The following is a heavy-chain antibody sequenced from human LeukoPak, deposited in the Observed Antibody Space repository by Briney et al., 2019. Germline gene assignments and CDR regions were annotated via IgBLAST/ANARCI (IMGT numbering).Heavy chain of an antibody. J-gene: IGHJ4*02. CDR2: ICPGGGAT. Sequence: GGSLRLSCAVSGFAFGSEAMSWVRQSPARGLEWVASICPGGGATYYADYVKGRFTISRDNSNNTLFVQMNSLRVEDTAVYFCAKSRSGSGNWALQIFDNWGQGTLVTVSS. V-gene: IGHV3-23*01. D-gene: IGHD2-15*01. CDR1: GFAFGSEA. CDR3: AKSRSGSGNWALQIFDN.